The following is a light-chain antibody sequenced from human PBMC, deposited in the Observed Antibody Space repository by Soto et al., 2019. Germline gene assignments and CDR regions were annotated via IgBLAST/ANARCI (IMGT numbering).Light chain of an antibody. CDR3: QQSYPTPCT. Sequence: DIQMTQSPSSLSASVGDRVTITCRASQSISTYLNWYQQKPGKAPKLLIYAASSLQSGVPSRFSGSGSGTDFILTISSLQPEDFATYYCQQSYPTPCTFGQGTKLEIK. J-gene: IGKJ2*02. V-gene: IGKV1-39*01. CDR2: AAS. CDR1: QSISTY.